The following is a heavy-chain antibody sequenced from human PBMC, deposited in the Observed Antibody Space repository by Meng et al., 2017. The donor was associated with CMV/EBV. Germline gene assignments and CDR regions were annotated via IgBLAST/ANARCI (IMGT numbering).Heavy chain of an antibody. CDR2: INHSGST. V-gene: IGHV4-34*01. J-gene: IGHJ5*02. CDR3: ARGRSGWFTRSPHRNWFDP. D-gene: IGHD6-19*01. CDR1: GGSFSGYY. Sequence: SETLSLTFAVYGGSFSGYYWSWIRQPPGKGLEWIGEINHSGSTNYNPSLKSRVTISVDTSKNQFSLKLSSVTAADTAVYYCARGRSGWFTRSPHRNWFDPWGQGTLVTVSS.